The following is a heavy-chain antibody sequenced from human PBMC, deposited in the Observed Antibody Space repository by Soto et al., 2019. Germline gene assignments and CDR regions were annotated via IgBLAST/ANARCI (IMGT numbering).Heavy chain of an antibody. CDR2: ISSSSSTI. J-gene: IGHJ6*02. CDR1: GFTFSSYS. D-gene: IGHD2-2*01. CDR3: ATPIDDQLLYYYYGMDV. Sequence: GGSLRLSCAASGFTFSSYSMNWVRQAPGKGLEWVSYISSSSSTIYYADSVKGRFTISRDNAKNSLYLQMNSLRDEDTAVYYCATPIDDQLLYYYYGMDVWGQGTTVTVSS. V-gene: IGHV3-48*02.